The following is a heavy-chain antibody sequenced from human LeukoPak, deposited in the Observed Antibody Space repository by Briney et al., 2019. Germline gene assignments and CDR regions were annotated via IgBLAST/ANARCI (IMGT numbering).Heavy chain of an antibody. J-gene: IGHJ4*02. Sequence: GASVKVSCKASGYTFTSYYMHWVRQAPGQGLEWMGIINPSGGSTSYAQKFQERVTITRDMSTGTAYMELSSLRSEDTAIYYCAADDLTRGYWGQGTLVTVSS. CDR1: GYTFTSYY. CDR3: AADDLTRGY. V-gene: IGHV1-46*01. CDR2: INPSGGST.